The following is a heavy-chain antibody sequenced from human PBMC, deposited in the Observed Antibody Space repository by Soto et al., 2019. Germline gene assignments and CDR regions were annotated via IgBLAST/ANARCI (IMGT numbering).Heavy chain of an antibody. CDR1: GGTFNTYA. V-gene: IGHV1-69*19. CDR3: AREVQVHTPAFVY. J-gene: IGHJ4*02. CDR2: ISPMFGAA. D-gene: IGHD3-10*01. Sequence: QVQLVQSGAEMKKPGSSVKVSCQSSGGTFNTYAMNWVRQAPGQGPEWMGDISPMFGAANYAPKFQGRVTIPADESTGTSYLQSSSLTSGDTALYFCAREVQVHTPAFVYWGQGTLVTGSS.